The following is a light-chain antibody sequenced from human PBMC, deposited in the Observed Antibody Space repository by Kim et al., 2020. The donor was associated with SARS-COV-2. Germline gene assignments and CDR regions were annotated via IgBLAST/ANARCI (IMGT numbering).Light chain of an antibody. CDR2: QDS. Sequence: SYELTQPPSVSVSPGQTASITCPGDKLGDKYACWYQQKPGQSPVLVIYQDSKRPSGIPERFSGYNAGNTATLTISGPQAMDEADYYCQAWDSSTVVFGGGTKLTVL. V-gene: IGLV3-1*01. CDR3: QAWDSSTVV. CDR1: KLGDKY. J-gene: IGLJ2*01.